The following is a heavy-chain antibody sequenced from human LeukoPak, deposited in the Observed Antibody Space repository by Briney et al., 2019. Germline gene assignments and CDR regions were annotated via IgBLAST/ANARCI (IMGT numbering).Heavy chain of an antibody. J-gene: IGHJ4*02. CDR2: ISSTSSYI. CDR1: GFTFTSYT. CDR3: ARVAGYCSSTSNCYSDY. D-gene: IGHD2-2*01. V-gene: IGHV3-21*01. Sequence: GGSLRLSCAASGFTFTSYTMNWVRQAPGKGLEWVSSISSTSSYIYYTDSVKGRFTISRDNAKNSLYLQTNSLRAEDTAVYYCARVAGYCSSTSNCYSDYWGQGTLVTVSS.